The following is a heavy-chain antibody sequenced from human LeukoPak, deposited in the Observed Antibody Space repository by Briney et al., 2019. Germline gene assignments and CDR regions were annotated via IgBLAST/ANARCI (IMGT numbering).Heavy chain of an antibody. Sequence: GGSLRLSCAASGFTFSSYSMNWVRQAPGKGLEWVSSISSSSSYIYYADSVKGRFTISRDNAKNTLYLQMNSLRAGDTAVYYCAREANWYFDLWGRGTLVTVSS. CDR3: AREANWYFDL. CDR2: ISSSSSYI. V-gene: IGHV3-21*04. CDR1: GFTFSSYS. J-gene: IGHJ2*01.